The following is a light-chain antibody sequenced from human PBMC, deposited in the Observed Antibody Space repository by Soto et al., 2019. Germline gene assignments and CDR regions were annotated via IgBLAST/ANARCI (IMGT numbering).Light chain of an antibody. V-gene: IGLV1-44*01. J-gene: IGLJ2*01. CDR3: AAWDDSLNVVV. CDR1: SSNIGSGT. Sequence: QSVLTQPPSASATPGQRVTISCSGSSSNIGSGTVNWYQHLPGTAPKLLIYSNGQRPSGVPDRFSGSKSGTSASLAISGLQSGDEADYYCAAWDDSLNVVVFGGGTKVTVL. CDR2: SNG.